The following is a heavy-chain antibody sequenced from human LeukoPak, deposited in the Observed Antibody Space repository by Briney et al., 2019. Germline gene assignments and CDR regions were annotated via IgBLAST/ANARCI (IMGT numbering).Heavy chain of an antibody. CDR3: ARERAAQYDY. D-gene: IGHD4-11*01. J-gene: IGHJ4*02. V-gene: IGHV3-21*01. Sequence: PGGSLRLSCAASGFTFSSYSMNWVRQAPGKGREWVSSISSSSSYIYYADSVKGRFTMSRDNAKNSLYLQMSSLRAEDTAVYYCARERAAQYDYWGQGILVTVSS. CDR2: ISSSSSYI. CDR1: GFTFSSYS.